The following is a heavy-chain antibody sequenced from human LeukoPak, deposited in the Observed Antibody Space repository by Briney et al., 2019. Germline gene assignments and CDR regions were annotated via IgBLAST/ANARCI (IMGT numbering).Heavy chain of an antibody. Sequence: SETLSLTCTVSGSISGYYWSWIRQPPGKGLEWIGYIYTSGSTNYNPSLESRVTISVDTSKNQFSLGLSSVTAADTAVYYCARQKCTSASCLTKNAFDIWGQGTMVTVSS. V-gene: IGHV4-4*09. J-gene: IGHJ3*02. D-gene: IGHD2-2*01. CDR1: GSISGYY. CDR2: IYTSGST. CDR3: ARQKCTSASCLTKNAFDI.